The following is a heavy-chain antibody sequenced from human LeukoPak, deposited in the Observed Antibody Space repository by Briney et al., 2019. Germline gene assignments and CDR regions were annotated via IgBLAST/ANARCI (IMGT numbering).Heavy chain of an antibody. Sequence: ASVKVSCKASGYTFTSYGISWVRQAPGQGLEWMGWISAYNGNTNYAQKFQGRVTITRNTSISTAYMELSSLRSEDTAVYYCARAIRYSSSWSYYYYYMDVWGKGTTVTVSS. J-gene: IGHJ6*03. V-gene: IGHV1-18*01. CDR2: ISAYNGNT. CDR1: GYTFTSYG. CDR3: ARAIRYSSSWSYYYYYMDV. D-gene: IGHD6-13*01.